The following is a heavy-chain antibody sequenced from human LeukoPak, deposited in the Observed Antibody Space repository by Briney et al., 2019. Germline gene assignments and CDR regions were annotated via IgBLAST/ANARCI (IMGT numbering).Heavy chain of an antibody. J-gene: IGHJ3*02. CDR3: ARDHRYCSSTSCPLGAFDI. CDR1: GYTFTSYY. V-gene: IGHV1-46*01. D-gene: IGHD2-2*01. CDR2: INPSGGST. Sequence: ASVKVSRKASGYTFTSYYMHWVRQAPGQGLEWMGIINPSGGSTSYAQKFQGRVTMTRDTSTSTVYMELSSLRSEDTAVYYCARDHRYCSSTSCPLGAFDIWGQGTMVTVSS.